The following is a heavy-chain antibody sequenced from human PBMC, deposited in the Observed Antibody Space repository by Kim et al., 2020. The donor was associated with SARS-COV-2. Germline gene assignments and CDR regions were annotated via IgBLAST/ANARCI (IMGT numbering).Heavy chain of an antibody. CDR3: ARVEAVSTWEYFYYGMDV. CDR2: ISYDGSNK. V-gene: IGHV3-30*19. J-gene: IGHJ6*02. D-gene: IGHD6-13*01. Sequence: GGSLRLSCAASGFTFSSYGMHWVRQAPGKGLEWVAVISYDGSNKYYVDSVKGRFTISRDTSKNTLYLQLNSLRAEDTAVYHCARVEAVSTWEYFYYGMDVWGQGTTVTVSS. CDR1: GFTFSSYG.